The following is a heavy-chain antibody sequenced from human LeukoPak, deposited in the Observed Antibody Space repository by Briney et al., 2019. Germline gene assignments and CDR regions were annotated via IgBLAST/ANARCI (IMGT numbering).Heavy chain of an antibody. J-gene: IGHJ4*02. CDR1: GYTFTSYA. Sequence: ASVKVSCKASGYTFTSYAMHWLRQAPGQRLEWMGWINAGNGNTKYSQKFQGRVTITADESTSTAYMELSSLRSEDTAVYYCAREVYYYDSSGYPVGASDYWGQGTLVTVSS. CDR2: INAGNGNT. V-gene: IGHV1-3*01. D-gene: IGHD3-22*01. CDR3: AREVYYYDSSGYPVGASDY.